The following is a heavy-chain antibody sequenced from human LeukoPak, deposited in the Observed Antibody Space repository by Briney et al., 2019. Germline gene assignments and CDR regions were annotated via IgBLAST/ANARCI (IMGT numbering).Heavy chain of an antibody. Sequence: SETLSLTCTVSGGSISSYYWSWIRQPPGKGLEWIGYIYYSGSTNYNPSLKSRATISVDTSNNQFSLTLTSVTAADTAVYYCARSGNIYGSDAFDVWGQGAMVTVSS. D-gene: IGHD5-18*01. CDR1: GGSISSYY. CDR3: ARSGNIYGSDAFDV. V-gene: IGHV4-59*08. J-gene: IGHJ3*01. CDR2: IYYSGST.